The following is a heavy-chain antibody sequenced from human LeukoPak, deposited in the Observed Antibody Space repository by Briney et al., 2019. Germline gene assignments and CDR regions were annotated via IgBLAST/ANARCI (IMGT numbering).Heavy chain of an antibody. V-gene: IGHV3-48*01. CDR1: GFTFSSYS. J-gene: IGHJ6*02. CDR2: ISSSSSTI. CDR3: ASSGVVVAATGYYYGMDF. Sequence: GGSLRLSCAASGFTFSSYSMNWVRQAPGKGLEWVSYISSSSSTIYYADSVKGRFTISRDNAKNSLYLQMNSLRAEDTAVYYCASSGVVVAATGYYYGMDFWGQGTTVTVSS. D-gene: IGHD2-15*01.